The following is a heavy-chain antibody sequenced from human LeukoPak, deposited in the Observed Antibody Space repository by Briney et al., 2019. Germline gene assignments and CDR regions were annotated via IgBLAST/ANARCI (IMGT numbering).Heavy chain of an antibody. CDR2: ISGSGSTI. CDR3: ARDNYYGSGSYGFDY. J-gene: IGHJ4*02. D-gene: IGHD3-10*01. Sequence: GGSLRLSCAASGFTFSDYYMSWIRQAPGKGLEWVSYISGSGSTIYYADSVKGRFTISRDNAKNSLYLQMNSLRAEDTAVYYCARDNYYGSGSYGFDYWGQGTLVTVSS. V-gene: IGHV3-11*01. CDR1: GFTFSDYY.